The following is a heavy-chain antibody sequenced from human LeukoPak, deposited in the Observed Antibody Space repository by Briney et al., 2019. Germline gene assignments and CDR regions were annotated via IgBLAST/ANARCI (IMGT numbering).Heavy chain of an antibody. Sequence: GGSLRLSCAASGFTFNYAWMSWVRQAPGKGPEWVGRIKSKTDGETTDYAAPVKGRFTISRDDSKNTLYLQMNSLKTEDTALYYCTTAPSGYAYMNGWHLDYWGQGALVTVSS. CDR1: GFTFNYAW. J-gene: IGHJ4*02. CDR2: IKSKTDGETT. CDR3: TTAPSGYAYMNGWHLDY. V-gene: IGHV3-15*01. D-gene: IGHD5-18*01.